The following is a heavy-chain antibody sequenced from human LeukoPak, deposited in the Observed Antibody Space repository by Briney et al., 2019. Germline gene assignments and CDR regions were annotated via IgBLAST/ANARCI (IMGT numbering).Heavy chain of an antibody. CDR2: ISWNSGRI. Sequence: GGSLRFSCAASGFSLGDYAMHWVRQAPGKGLEWVSGISWNSGRIAYAESVKGRFTVSRDNAKNSLYLEMNSLRAEDMALYYCARGFGMRVADTFDIWGQGTMVTVSS. D-gene: IGHD1-14*01. J-gene: IGHJ3*02. CDR3: ARGFGMRVADTFDI. V-gene: IGHV3-9*03. CDR1: GFSLGDYA.